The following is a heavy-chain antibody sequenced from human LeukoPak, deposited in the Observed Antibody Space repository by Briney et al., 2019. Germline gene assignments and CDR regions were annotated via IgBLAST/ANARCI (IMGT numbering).Heavy chain of an antibody. D-gene: IGHD3-10*01. J-gene: IGHJ4*02. Sequence: ASVKVSCKVSGYTLTELSMHWVRPAPGKGLEWMGGFDPEDGETIYAQKFQGRVTMTEDTSTDTAYMELSSLRSEDTAVYYCATDGPRELLPRPFDYWGQGTLVTVSS. CDR3: ATDGPRELLPRPFDY. CDR1: GYTLTELS. V-gene: IGHV1-24*01. CDR2: FDPEDGET.